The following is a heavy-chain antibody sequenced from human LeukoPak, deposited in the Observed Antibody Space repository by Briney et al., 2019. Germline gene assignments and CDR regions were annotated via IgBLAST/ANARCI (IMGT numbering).Heavy chain of an antibody. D-gene: IGHD3-10*02. CDR2: ISSSSSYI. J-gene: IGHJ4*02. CDR1: GFTFSDYY. CDR3: ARGTMFPYYFDY. Sequence: GSLRLSCAASGFTFSDYYMSWIRQAPGKGLEWVSFISSSSSYIYYADSVKGRFTISRDNAKNSLYLQMNSLRAEDTAVYYCARGTMFPYYFDYWGQGTLVTVSS. V-gene: IGHV3-11*06.